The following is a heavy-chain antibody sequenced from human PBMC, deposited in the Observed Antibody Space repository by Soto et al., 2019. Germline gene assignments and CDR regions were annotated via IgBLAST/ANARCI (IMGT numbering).Heavy chain of an antibody. J-gene: IGHJ4*02. CDR2: ISSRSAYI. CDR3: ARVIGYYDGSSYPDY. D-gene: IGHD3-22*01. V-gene: IGHV3-21*01. Sequence: GGSLRLSCAASGFTFSSYSMNWVRQAPGKGLEWVSSISSRSAYIYYADSVKGRFSISRDNAKNSLFLQMNSLRAEDTAAYYCARVIGYYDGSSYPDYWGQGTLVTVSS. CDR1: GFTFSSYS.